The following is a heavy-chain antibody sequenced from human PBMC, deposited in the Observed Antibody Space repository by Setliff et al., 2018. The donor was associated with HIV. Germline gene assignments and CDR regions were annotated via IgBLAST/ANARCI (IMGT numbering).Heavy chain of an antibody. Sequence: PSETLSLTCTVSGGSIKRSSDSWAWLRRPPGKGLEWIGTIYYSGSTYYNPSLTSRLTISVDPSKNQFSLKLSSVPAADTTSYYCARGTGLGGYYSPFDYWGQGAPVTVSS. J-gene: IGHJ4*02. CDR2: IYYSGST. D-gene: IGHD3-22*01. CDR3: ARGTGLGGYYSPFDY. V-gene: IGHV4-39*01. CDR1: GGSIKRSSDS.